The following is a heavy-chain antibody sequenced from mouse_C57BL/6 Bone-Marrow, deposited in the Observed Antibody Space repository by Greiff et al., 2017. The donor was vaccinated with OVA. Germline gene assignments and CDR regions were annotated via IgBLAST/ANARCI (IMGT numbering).Heavy chain of an antibody. CDR3: ARDNTYDDFDY. D-gene: IGHD2-14*01. V-gene: IGHV5S21*01. CDR2: ISSGGDYT. CDR1: GFTFSSYA. J-gene: IGHJ2*01. Sequence: EVQLVESGAGLVKPGGSLKLSCAASGFTFSSYAMPWVRQTPEKRLEWVAYISSGGDYTYYADTVKGRSTISRANATNTLYLQMSSLKSEDTAMSYCARDNTYDDFDYGGQGTTLTVSS.